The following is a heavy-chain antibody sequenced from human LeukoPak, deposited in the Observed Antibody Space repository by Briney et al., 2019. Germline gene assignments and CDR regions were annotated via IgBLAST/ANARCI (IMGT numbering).Heavy chain of an antibody. D-gene: IGHD6-19*01. J-gene: IGHJ4*02. CDR1: GYSISNGYY. CDR2: IYRSGST. CDR3: ARRHSSGWFYY. Sequence: SETLSLTCTVSGYSISNGYYWDWIRQPPGRGMEWIGNIYRSGSTSYNPSLKSRVTISVDTSKNQFSLKVNSVTAADTAVYYCARRHSSGWFYYWGQGTLVTVSS. V-gene: IGHV4-38-2*02.